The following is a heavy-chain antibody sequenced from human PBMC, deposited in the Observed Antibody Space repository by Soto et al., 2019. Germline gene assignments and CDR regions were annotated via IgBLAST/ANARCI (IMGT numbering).Heavy chain of an antibody. D-gene: IGHD3-10*01. CDR1: GFTFSNAW. V-gene: IGHV3-15*01. Sequence: GGSLRLSCAASGFTFSNAWMSWVRQAPGKGLEWVGRIKSKTDGGTTDYAAPVKGRFTISRDDSKNTLYLQMNSLKTEDTAVYYCTTDRGPRLNYRYYYYYATHVWGQATTVTVYS. J-gene: IGHJ6*02. CDR3: TTDRGPRLNYRYYYYYATHV. CDR2: IKSKTDGGTT.